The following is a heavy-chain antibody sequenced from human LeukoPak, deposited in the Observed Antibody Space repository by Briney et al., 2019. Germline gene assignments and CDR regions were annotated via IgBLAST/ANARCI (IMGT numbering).Heavy chain of an antibody. J-gene: IGHJ4*02. CDR3: ARFHDYGDSGYFDY. V-gene: IGHV1-2*02. CDR2: INPNSGGT. Sequence: GASVKVSCKASGYTFTGYYMHWVRQAPGQGLEWMGWINPNSGGTNYAQKFQGRVTMTRDTSISIAYMELSRLRSDDTAVYYCARFHDYGDSGYFDYWGQGTLVTVSS. D-gene: IGHD4-17*01. CDR1: GYTFTGYY.